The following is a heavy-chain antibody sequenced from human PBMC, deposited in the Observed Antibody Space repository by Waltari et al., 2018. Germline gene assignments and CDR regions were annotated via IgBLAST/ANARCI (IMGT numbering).Heavy chain of an antibody. CDR1: GFQFGDYS. V-gene: IGHV3-30*02. Sequence: QGQLVESGGGVFQPGGSLTLSCEASGFQFGDYSMPWVRQAPGKGLEGLAFIRYDSSMVYNADSIAGRFSISRDDAQRTVQLRLTSLRGDDTAVYYCAKGGIVGTVGPYYVDIWGRGTSVTVSS. J-gene: IGHJ6*03. CDR3: AKGGIVGTVGPYYVDI. D-gene: IGHD2-21*01. CDR2: IRYDSSMV.